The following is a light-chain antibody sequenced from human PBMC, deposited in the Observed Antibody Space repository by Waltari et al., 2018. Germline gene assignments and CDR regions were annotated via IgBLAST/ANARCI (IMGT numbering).Light chain of an antibody. J-gene: IGKJ4*01. V-gene: IGKV1-39*01. CDR1: ENVNNY. CDR3: QHGYGTPLT. CDR2: KAS. Sequence: DIQMTPSPSSLSASVGDRVTITCRASENVNNYLTWYQQKPGKAPKLLIYKASTLQSGVPSRFSGSGSGTDYTFTISSLQSEDVATYYCQHGYGTPLTFGGGTKVEIK.